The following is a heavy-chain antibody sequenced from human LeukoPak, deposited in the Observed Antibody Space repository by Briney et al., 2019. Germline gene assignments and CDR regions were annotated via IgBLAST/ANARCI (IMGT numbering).Heavy chain of an antibody. D-gene: IGHD4-17*01. CDR2: IKQDGGEK. CDR3: ARPYGDYGKGWFDP. CDR1: GFTFSSYG. V-gene: IGHV3-7*01. J-gene: IGHJ5*02. Sequence: GGSLRLSCAASGFTFSSYGMHWVRQAPGKGLEWVANIKQDGGEKYYVDSVKGRFIISRDNAKNSLYLQMNSLRAEDTAVYYCARPYGDYGKGWFDPWGQGTPVTVSS.